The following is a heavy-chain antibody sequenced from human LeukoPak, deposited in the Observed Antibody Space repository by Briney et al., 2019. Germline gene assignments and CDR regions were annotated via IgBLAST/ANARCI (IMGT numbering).Heavy chain of an antibody. CDR1: GFTFSSYS. Sequence: GGSLRLSCAASGFTFSSYSMNWVRRAPGKGLEWVAVVKGRFTISRDNSKNTLHLQMDSLRVEDTAMYFCARDFRRYSYGPVDYWGQGTLVTVSS. V-gene: IGHV3-33*08. J-gene: IGHJ4*02. D-gene: IGHD5-18*01. CDR3: ARDFRRYSYGPVDY.